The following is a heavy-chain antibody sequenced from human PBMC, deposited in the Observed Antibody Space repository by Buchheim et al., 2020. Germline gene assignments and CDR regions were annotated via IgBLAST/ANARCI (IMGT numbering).Heavy chain of an antibody. CDR3: ARLGEGVGATPYNWFDP. J-gene: IGHJ5*02. CDR2: IYPDDSDT. CDR1: GYSFTTYW. Sequence: EVQLVQSGAEVKKPGESLKISCRGSGYSFTTYWIAWVRQMPGQGLEWMGIIYPDDSDTRYSPSFQGQVTISVDKSISTASLQWSSLKASDTAMYYCARLGEGVGATPYNWFDPWGQGAL. D-gene: IGHD1-26*01. V-gene: IGHV5-51*01.